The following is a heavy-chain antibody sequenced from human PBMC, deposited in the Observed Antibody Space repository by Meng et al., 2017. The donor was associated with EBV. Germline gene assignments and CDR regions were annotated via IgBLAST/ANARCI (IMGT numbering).Heavy chain of an antibody. CDR3: AHIIAARPFDP. CDR1: WFSPSTRGVG. J-gene: IGHJ5*02. V-gene: IGHV2-5*02. Sequence: ITLEGYGPTPVHPPPTPPLAVALSWFSPSTRGVGVGWIRQPPGQALEWLTLIYWDYDKPYSPSLKSRPTLTKDTSKNPVVLNMTNMDPVDAAPYYFAHIIAARPFDPWGQGTLVTVSS. D-gene: IGHD6-6*01. CDR2: IYWDYDK.